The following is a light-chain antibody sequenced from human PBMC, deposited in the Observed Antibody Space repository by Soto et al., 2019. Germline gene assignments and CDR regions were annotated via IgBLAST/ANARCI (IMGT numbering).Light chain of an antibody. Sequence: QSVLTQPPSVSGSPGQSVAISCTGTSSDIGAYNRVSWYQQPPGTAPKLMIYDVNNRPSGVLDRFSGSKSGNTASLTISGLQADYEADYYCISFTSSNTYVFGTGTKLTVL. CDR2: DVN. J-gene: IGLJ1*01. CDR1: SSDIGAYNR. CDR3: ISFTSSNTYV. V-gene: IGLV2-18*02.